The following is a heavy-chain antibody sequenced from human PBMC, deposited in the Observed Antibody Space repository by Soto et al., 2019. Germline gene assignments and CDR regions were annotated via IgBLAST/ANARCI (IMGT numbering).Heavy chain of an antibody. D-gene: IGHD3-9*01. CDR1: GGSISSSNW. V-gene: IGHV4-4*02. Sequence: SETLSLTCAVSGGSISSSNWWSWVRQPPGKGLEWIGEIYHSGSTNYNPSLKSRVTISVDKSKNQFSLKLSSVTAADTAVYYCARGYLYDILTGYYYFDYWGQGTLVT. CDR3: ARGYLYDILTGYYYFDY. J-gene: IGHJ4*02. CDR2: IYHSGST.